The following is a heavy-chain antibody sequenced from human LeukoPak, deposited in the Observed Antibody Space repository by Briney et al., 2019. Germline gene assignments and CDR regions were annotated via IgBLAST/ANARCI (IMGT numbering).Heavy chain of an antibody. CDR3: ARDLFWVTGTYYDILTGTRRAFDI. J-gene: IGHJ3*02. CDR1: GGSISSYY. CDR2: IYYSGST. Sequence: KASETLSLTCTVSGGSISSYYWSWIRQPPGKGLEWIGYIYYSGSTNYNPSLKSRVTISVDTSKNQFSLKLSSVTAADTAVYYCARDLFWVTGTYYDILTGTRRAFDIWGQGTMVTVSS. D-gene: IGHD3-9*01. V-gene: IGHV4-59*01.